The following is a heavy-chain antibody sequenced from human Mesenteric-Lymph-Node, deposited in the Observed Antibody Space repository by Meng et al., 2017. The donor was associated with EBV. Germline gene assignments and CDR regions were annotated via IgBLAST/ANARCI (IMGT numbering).Heavy chain of an antibody. Sequence: QVQLQGSGPGLVKPSQTLSLTCAVSGGSISSGGYYWSWIRQPPGKGLEWIGYIYYSGSTYYNPSLKSRVTISVDTSKNQFSLKLSSVTAADTAVYYCARVEQWLLYFDYWGQGTLVTVSS. V-gene: IGHV4-30-4*01. D-gene: IGHD6-19*01. CDR3: ARVEQWLLYFDY. CDR1: GGSISSGGYY. J-gene: IGHJ4*02. CDR2: IYYSGST.